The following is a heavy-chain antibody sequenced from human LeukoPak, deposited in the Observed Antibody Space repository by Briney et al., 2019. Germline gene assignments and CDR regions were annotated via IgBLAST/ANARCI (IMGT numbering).Heavy chain of an antibody. D-gene: IGHD1-26*01. CDR3: ARGIIVGATEDFDY. CDR2: INPNSGGT. J-gene: IGHJ4*02. Sequence: GASVKVSCKASGYTFTGYYMRWVRQAPGQGLEWMRWINPNSGGTNYAQKFLGRVTMTRDTSISTAYMDLSRLRSDDTAVYYCARGIIVGATEDFDYWGQGTLVTVSS. CDR1: GYTFTGYY. V-gene: IGHV1-2*02.